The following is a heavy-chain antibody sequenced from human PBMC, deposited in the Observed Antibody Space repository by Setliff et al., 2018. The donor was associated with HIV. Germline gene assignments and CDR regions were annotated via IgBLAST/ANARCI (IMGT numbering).Heavy chain of an antibody. CDR2: TYYSGST. CDR3: ARRSGWSEDY. CDR1: GGSMSSHY. V-gene: IGHV4-59*11. Sequence: TSETLSLTCTVSGGSMSSHYWSWIRQSPGKGLEWIGSTYYSGSTNYNPSVKSRVTISIDTSKNQFSLKLSSVTAADTAVYYCARRSGWSEDYWGQGTLVTVSS. D-gene: IGHD6-19*01. J-gene: IGHJ4*02.